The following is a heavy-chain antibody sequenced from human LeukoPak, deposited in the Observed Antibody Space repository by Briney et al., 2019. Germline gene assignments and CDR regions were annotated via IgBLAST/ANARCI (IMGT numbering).Heavy chain of an antibody. CDR2: ISGSGGST. CDR1: GFTFSSYA. Sequence: GGSLRLSCAASGFTFSSYAMSWVRQAPGKGLEWVSAISGSGGSTYYADSVKGRFTISRDNSKNTLYLQMNSLRAEDTAVYYCAKNTAGGRVRGVIKGAPIDYWGQGTLVTVSS. D-gene: IGHD3-10*01. J-gene: IGHJ4*02. V-gene: IGHV3-23*01. CDR3: AKNTAGGRVRGVIKGAPIDY.